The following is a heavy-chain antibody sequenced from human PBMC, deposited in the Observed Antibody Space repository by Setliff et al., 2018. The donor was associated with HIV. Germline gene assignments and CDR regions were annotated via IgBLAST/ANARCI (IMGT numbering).Heavy chain of an antibody. CDR3: ARGDVVQFRGALDP. J-gene: IGHJ5*02. CDR1: GFTFGDYY. Sequence: GGSLRLSCAASGFTFGDYYMTWIRQAPKKGLECVAYISSRGSVIQYADSVKGRFTISRDNAKNSLSLQTNNLRDEDTAVYFCARGDVVQFRGALDPWGQGALVTVSS. CDR2: ISSRGSVI. V-gene: IGHV3-11*04. D-gene: IGHD3-10*01.